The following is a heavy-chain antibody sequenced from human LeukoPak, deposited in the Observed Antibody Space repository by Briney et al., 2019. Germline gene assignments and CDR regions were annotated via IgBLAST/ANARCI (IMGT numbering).Heavy chain of an antibody. Sequence: SETLSLTCAVYGGSFSGYYWSWIRLPPGKGLEWIGEINHSGSTNYNPSLKSRVTISVDTSKNQFSLKLSSVTAADTAVYYCARALTSSHRHYYGYWGQGTLVTVSS. CDR3: ARALTSSHRHYYGY. D-gene: IGHD3-10*01. CDR2: INHSGST. CDR1: GGSFSGYY. J-gene: IGHJ4*02. V-gene: IGHV4-34*01.